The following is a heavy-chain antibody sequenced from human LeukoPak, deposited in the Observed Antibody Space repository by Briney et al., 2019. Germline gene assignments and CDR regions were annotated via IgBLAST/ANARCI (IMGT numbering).Heavy chain of an antibody. CDR1: GYTFTSYA. J-gene: IGHJ4*02. V-gene: IGHV1-3*03. Sequence: ASVKVSCKASGYTFTSYAMHWVRQAPGQRLEWMGWINAGNGNTKYSQEFQGRVTITRDTSASTAYMELSSLRSGDMAVYYCARVDVYGVSFDYWGQGTLVTVSS. CDR3: ARVDVYGVSFDY. CDR2: INAGNGNT. D-gene: IGHD4-17*01.